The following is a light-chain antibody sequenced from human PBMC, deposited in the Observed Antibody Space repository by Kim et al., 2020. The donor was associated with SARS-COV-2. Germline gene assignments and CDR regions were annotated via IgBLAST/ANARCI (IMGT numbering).Light chain of an antibody. J-gene: IGLJ2*01. CDR2: TTN. CDR1: TSNIETNP. Sequence: QSVTISCSGRTSNIETNPVNWYQQRPGTAPKLLIHTTNQRPSGVPDRFSGSRFGTSASLTISGLQSEDEADYFCAAWEDSPDGYVVFGGGTKLTVL. V-gene: IGLV1-44*01. CDR3: AAWEDSPDGYVV.